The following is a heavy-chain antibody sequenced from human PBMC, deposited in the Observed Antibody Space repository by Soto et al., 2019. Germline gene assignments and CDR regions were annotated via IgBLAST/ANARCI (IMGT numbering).Heavy chain of an antibody. Sequence: QVQLVQSGAEVREPGASVKVSCKASGYSFTSLDIKWVRQTAGQGLEWMGWMQPSTGRTGYAQKFQGRVTMTSDTSINTAYMELTTLTSDDTAFYYCARGVSAGVDYWGQGTLVTVSS. CDR3: ARGVSAGVDY. CDR2: MQPSTGRT. CDR1: GYSFTSLD. D-gene: IGHD1-26*01. J-gene: IGHJ4*02. V-gene: IGHV1-8*01.